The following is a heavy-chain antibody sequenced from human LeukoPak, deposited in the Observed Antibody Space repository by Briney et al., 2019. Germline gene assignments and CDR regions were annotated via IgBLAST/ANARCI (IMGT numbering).Heavy chain of an antibody. V-gene: IGHV3-21*01. Sequence: GGSLRLSCAASGFTFSSYSMNRVRQAPGKGLEWVSSISSSSSYIYYADSVKGRFTISRDNAKNSLYLQMNSLRAEDTAVYYCARAYYDFWSDYYPHDAFDIWDQGTMVTVSS. J-gene: IGHJ3*02. CDR3: ARAYYDFWSDYYPHDAFDI. D-gene: IGHD3-3*01. CDR2: ISSSSSYI. CDR1: GFTFSSYS.